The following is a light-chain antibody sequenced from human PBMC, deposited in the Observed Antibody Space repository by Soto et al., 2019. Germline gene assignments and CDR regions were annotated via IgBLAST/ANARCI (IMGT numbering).Light chain of an antibody. CDR3: QQRSNWPT. Sequence: ESWLTQSPATLSLSPGERATLSCRASHSISRYLAWYQQKPGQAPRLLIYDASNRATGIPARFSGSGSGTDFTLTISSLEPEDFAVYYCQQRSNWPTFGQGTKVDIK. J-gene: IGKJ1*01. CDR1: HSISRY. V-gene: IGKV3-11*01. CDR2: DAS.